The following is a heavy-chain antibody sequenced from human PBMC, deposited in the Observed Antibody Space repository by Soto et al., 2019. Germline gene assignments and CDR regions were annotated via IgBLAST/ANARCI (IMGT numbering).Heavy chain of an antibody. Sequence: LSLTCAVSGDSITTSDYYWSWIRQPPGKGLEWLGYTYYSGSRYYNPSLKGRATISVDTSKNQFSLKLSSVTAADTAMYYCARTVDFWRGYYTYWGPRPMVAVSS. D-gene: IGHD3-3*01. V-gene: IGHV4-30-4*01. J-gene: IGHJ4*02. CDR1: GDSITTSDYY. CDR3: ARTVDFWRGYYTY. CDR2: TYYSGSR.